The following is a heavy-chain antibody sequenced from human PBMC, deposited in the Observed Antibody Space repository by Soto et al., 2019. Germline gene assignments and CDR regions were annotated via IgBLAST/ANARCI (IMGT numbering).Heavy chain of an antibody. CDR2: INHSGST. V-gene: IGHV4-34*01. CDR3: ARQYSSSWYLYFQH. J-gene: IGHJ1*01. D-gene: IGHD6-13*01. CDR1: GGSFSGYY. Sequence: SETLSLTCAVYGGSFSGYYWSWIRQPPGKGLEWIGEINHSGSTNYKPSLKSRVTISVDTSKNQFSLKLSSVTAADTAVYYCARQYSSSWYLYFQHWGQGTLVTVSS.